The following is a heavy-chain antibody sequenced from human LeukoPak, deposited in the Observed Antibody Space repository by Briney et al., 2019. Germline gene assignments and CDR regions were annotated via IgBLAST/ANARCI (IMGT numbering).Heavy chain of an antibody. CDR2: IYPGDSDT. J-gene: IGHJ5*02. CDR3: ARHWCGGDCYGNWFDP. V-gene: IGHV5-51*01. CDR1: GYSFTSYW. Sequence: GESLKISCKGSGYSFTSYWIGWVRQMPGKGLEWMGIIYPGDSDTSYSPSFQGQVTISADKSISTAYLQWSSLKVSDTAMYYCARHWCGGDCYGNWFDPWGQGTLVTVSS. D-gene: IGHD2-21*02.